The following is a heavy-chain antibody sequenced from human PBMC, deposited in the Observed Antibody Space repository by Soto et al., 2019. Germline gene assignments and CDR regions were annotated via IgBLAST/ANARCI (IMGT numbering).Heavy chain of an antibody. CDR2: IDHSGST. Sequence: QVQLQESGPGVVKPSGTLSLTCAVSGVSISNPNWWAWVRQAPGKGREWIGEIDHSGSTNYNPSLNSRVTISLDRSKNQFSLKLSSVAAADTAVYYCARGIFYAFDIWGQGTMVTVSS. J-gene: IGHJ3*02. D-gene: IGHD3-9*01. V-gene: IGHV4-4*02. CDR1: GVSISNPNW. CDR3: ARGIFYAFDI.